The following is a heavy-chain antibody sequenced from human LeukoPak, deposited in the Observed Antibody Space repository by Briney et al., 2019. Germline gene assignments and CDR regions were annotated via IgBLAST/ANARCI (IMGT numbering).Heavy chain of an antibody. CDR3: ARQPYSSGWYTSPPGFDY. CDR2: THYSGSP. V-gene: IGHV4-59*08. J-gene: IGHJ4*02. Sequence: SETLSLTCTVSGGSIRSDYWSWIRQPPGKGLEWVGYTHYSGSPNYNPSLTSRVTISVDTSKNQFSLKLSSVTAADTAVYYCARQPYSSGWYTSPPGFDYWGQGTLVTVSS. D-gene: IGHD6-19*01. CDR1: GGSIRSDY.